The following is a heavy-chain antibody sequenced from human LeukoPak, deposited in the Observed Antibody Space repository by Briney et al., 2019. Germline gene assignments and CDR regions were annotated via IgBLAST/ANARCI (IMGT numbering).Heavy chain of an antibody. V-gene: IGHV4-61*01. Sequence: SETLSLTCTVSRGSISGSIRSYYWSWLRQPPGKGLEWIGYISSSGSVNDNPSLRSRVTISVDTSKNQFSLKLSSVTAADTAVYYCARGLITGTRYYYYYYYMDVWGKGTTVTVSS. D-gene: IGHD1-14*01. CDR3: ARGLITGTRYYYYYYYMDV. J-gene: IGHJ6*03. CDR1: RGSISGSIRSYY. CDR2: ISSSGSV.